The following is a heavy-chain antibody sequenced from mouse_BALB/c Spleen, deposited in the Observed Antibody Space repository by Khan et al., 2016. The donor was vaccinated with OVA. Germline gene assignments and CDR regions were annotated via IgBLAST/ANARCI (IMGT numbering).Heavy chain of an antibody. J-gene: IGHJ3*01. CDR3: AREWGAWFPY. CDR1: GYTFTDYN. V-gene: IGHV1-77*01. CDR2: IYPGSGNT. Sequence: QVQLKESGAELARPGTSVKLSCKASGYTFTDYNINWVKQRTGQGLEWIGEIYPGSGNTYYSEKFKGKAPLTADKSSSTAYMQLSSLTSEDSAVYFWAREWGAWFPYWGQGTLVTVSA.